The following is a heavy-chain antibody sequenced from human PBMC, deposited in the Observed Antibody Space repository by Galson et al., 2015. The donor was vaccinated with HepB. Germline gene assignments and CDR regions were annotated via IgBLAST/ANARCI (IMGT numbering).Heavy chain of an antibody. CDR3: ARNPSSYDYYNMDV. J-gene: IGHJ6*02. CDR2: ISAGSTTI. CDR1: GVTIPSYS. V-gene: IGHV3-48*01. Sequence: SLRLSCAASGVTIPSYSMNWVRKAPGKGLEWLAYISAGSTTIYYADSVKGRFTISRDNAKNSLYLHMNSLRGEDTAVYYCARNPSSYDYYNMDVWGHGTTVTVSS.